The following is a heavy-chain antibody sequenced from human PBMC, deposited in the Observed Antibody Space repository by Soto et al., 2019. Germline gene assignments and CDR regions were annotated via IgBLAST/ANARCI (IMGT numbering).Heavy chain of an antibody. D-gene: IGHD3-22*01. J-gene: IGHJ4*02. CDR1: GYTFTGYY. CDR2: INPNSGGT. CDR3: ARGSYYDSSGLVDY. V-gene: IGHV1-2*02. Sequence: ASVKVSCKASGYTFTGYYMHWLRQAPGQGLEWMGWINPNSGGTNYAQKFQGRVTMTRDTSISTAYMELSRLRSDDTAVYYCARGSYYDSSGLVDYWGQGTLVTVSS.